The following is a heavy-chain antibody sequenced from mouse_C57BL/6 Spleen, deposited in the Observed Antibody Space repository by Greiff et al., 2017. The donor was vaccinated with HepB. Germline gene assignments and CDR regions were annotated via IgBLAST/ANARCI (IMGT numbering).Heavy chain of an antibody. D-gene: IGHD2-3*01. J-gene: IGHJ3*01. CDR1: GFTFSDYG. CDR2: ISSGSSTI. V-gene: IGHV5-17*01. CDR3: ARNDGYYAY. Sequence: EVKLVESGGGLVKPGGSLKLSCAASGFTFSDYGMHWVRQAPEKGLEWVAYISSGSSTIYYAETVKGRFTISRDKAKNTLFLQMTSLRSDDTAIYYCARNDGYYAYWGQGTLVTVSA.